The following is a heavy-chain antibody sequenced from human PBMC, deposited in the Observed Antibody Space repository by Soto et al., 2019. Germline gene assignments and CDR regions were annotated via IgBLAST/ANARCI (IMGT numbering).Heavy chain of an antibody. D-gene: IGHD3-9*01. V-gene: IGHV1-69*01. CDR1: GGTFSSYA. CDR2: IIPIFGTA. Sequence: QVQLVQSGAEVQKPGSSVKVSCKASGGTFSSYAISWVRQAPGQGLEWMGGIIPIFGTANYAQKFQGRVTITADESTSTAYMELSSLRSEDTAVYYCARADRLRYFDWLFDLDYWGQGTLVTVSS. J-gene: IGHJ4*02. CDR3: ARADRLRYFDWLFDLDY.